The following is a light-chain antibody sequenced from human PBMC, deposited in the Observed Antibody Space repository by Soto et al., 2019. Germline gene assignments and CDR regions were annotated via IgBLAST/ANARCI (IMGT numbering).Light chain of an antibody. CDR3: QQYNNWPLT. J-gene: IGKJ4*01. V-gene: IGKV3-15*01. CDR1: QSVRSN. CDR2: GAT. Sequence: EIVMTQSPATLSVSPGERVTLSCRASQSVRSNSAWYQQKPGQAPRLLFYGATTRATDIPARFSGSGYGTEFTLTISSLQSEDFAVYYCQQYNNWPLTFGGGTKVDIK.